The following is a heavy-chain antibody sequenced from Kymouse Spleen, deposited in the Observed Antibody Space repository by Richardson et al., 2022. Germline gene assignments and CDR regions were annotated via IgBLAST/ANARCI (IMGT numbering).Heavy chain of an antibody. CDR2: ISSSGSTI. D-gene: IGHD3-10*01. CDR1: GFTFSDYY. CDR3: ARPMVRGVIITSTGSTP. V-gene: IGHV3-11*01. Sequence: QVQLVESGGGLVKPGGSLRLSCAASGFTFSDYYMSWIRQAPGKGLEWVSYISSSGSTIYYADSVKGRFTISRDNAKNSLYLQMNSLRAEDTAVYYCARPMVRGVIITSTGSTPGAREPWSPSPQ. J-gene: IGHJ5*02.